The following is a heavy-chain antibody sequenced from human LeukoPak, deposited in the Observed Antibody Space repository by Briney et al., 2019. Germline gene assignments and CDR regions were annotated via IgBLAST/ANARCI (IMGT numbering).Heavy chain of an antibody. CDR2: IRYDGSNK. CDR3: ARDPHGYYDSSGYSLGY. CDR1: GFTFSSYG. D-gene: IGHD3-22*01. J-gene: IGHJ4*02. Sequence: GGSLRLSCAASGFTFSSYGMHWVRQAPGKGLEWVAFIRYDGSNKYYADSVKGRFTISRDNSKNTLYLQMNSLRAEDTAVYYCARDPHGYYDSSGYSLGYWGQGTLVTVSS. V-gene: IGHV3-30*02.